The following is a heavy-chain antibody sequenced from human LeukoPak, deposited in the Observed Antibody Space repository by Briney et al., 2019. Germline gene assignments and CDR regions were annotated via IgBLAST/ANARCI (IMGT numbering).Heavy chain of an antibody. V-gene: IGHV3-9*01. CDR2: ISWNSGSI. Sequence: GRSLRLSCAASGSTFDDYAMHWVRQAPGKGLEWVSGISWNSGSIDYADSVKGRFTISRDNAKNSLYLQMNSLRAEDTALYYCAKDTVAGPYYYGMDVWGQGTTVTVSS. D-gene: IGHD6-19*01. CDR3: AKDTVAGPYYYGMDV. CDR1: GSTFDDYA. J-gene: IGHJ6*02.